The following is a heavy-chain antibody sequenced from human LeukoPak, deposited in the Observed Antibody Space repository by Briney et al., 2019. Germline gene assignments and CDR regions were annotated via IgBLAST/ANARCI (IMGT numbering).Heavy chain of an antibody. D-gene: IGHD6-13*01. CDR2: ISAYNGDT. V-gene: IGHV1-18*01. CDR3: ARGDSSSWSYYFDY. Sequence: ASVKVSCKASGYTFTSYGISWVRQAPGQGLEWMGWISAYNGDTNYAQKLQGRVTMTTDTSTSTAYMELRSLRSDDTAVYYCARGDSSSWSYYFDYWGQGTLVTVSS. J-gene: IGHJ4*02. CDR1: GYTFTSYG.